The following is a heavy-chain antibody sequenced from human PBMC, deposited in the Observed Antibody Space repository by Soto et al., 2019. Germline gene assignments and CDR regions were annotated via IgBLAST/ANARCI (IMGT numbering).Heavy chain of an antibody. CDR2: IYSGGYT. CDR1: GFTVSNNY. D-gene: IGHD6-25*01. Sequence: EVQLVESGGGLIQPGGSLRLSCAVSGFTVSNNYMSWVRQAPGKGLEGVSVIYSGGYTAYGDSVKGRFTISRDNSKNTISLQIKPAGASDAAFFYCATQRGGGGYWGQGTLVTVSS. J-gene: IGHJ4*02. CDR3: ATQRGGGGY. V-gene: IGHV3-53*01.